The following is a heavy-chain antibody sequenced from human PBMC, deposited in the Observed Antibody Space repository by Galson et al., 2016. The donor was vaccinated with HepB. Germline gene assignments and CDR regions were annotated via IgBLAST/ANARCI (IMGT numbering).Heavy chain of an antibody. Sequence: SLRLSCAASGFSFNTYSFNWVRQAPGKGLEWVSSISTGSTYIYYADSVKGRFTISRDNAKNSLYLQVSNLRAEDTAVYYCARSPAYGDYLPWYFDLWGRGTLVTVSS. D-gene: IGHD4-17*01. CDR2: ISTGSTYI. CDR3: ARSPAYGDYLPWYFDL. J-gene: IGHJ2*01. CDR1: GFSFNTYS. V-gene: IGHV3-21*01.